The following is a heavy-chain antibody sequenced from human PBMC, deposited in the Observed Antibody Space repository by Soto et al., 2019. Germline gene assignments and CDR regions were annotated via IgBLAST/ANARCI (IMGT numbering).Heavy chain of an antibody. CDR2: IYYSGST. Sequence: SETLSLTCTVSGGSISSSSYYWGWIRQPPGKGLEWIGSIYYSGSTYYNPSLKSRVTISVDTSKNQFSLKLSSVTAADTAVYYCARHGRERYFDWLYFDYWGQGTLVTVSS. CDR3: ARHGRERYFDWLYFDY. J-gene: IGHJ4*02. CDR1: GGSISSSSYY. V-gene: IGHV4-39*01. D-gene: IGHD3-9*01.